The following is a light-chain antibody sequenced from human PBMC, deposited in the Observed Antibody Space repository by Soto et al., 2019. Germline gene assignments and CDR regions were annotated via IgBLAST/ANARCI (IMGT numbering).Light chain of an antibody. CDR2: DAS. CDR3: QQRSNWPSTWT. J-gene: IGKJ1*01. Sequence: EIVLTQPPATLSLSPGERATLSCRASQSVSSYLAWYQQKPGQAPRLLIYDASNRATGIPARFSGSGSGTDFTLTISSLEPEDFAVYYCQQRSNWPSTWTFGQGTKVEIK. CDR1: QSVSSY. V-gene: IGKV3-11*01.